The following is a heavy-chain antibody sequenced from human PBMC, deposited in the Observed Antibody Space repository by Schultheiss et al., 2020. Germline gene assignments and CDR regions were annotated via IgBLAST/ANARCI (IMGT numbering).Heavy chain of an antibody. CDR2: ISYDGSNK. Sequence: GESLKISCAASGFTFSSYSMNWVRQAPGKGLEWVAVISYDGSNKYYADSVKGRFTISRDDSKNTLYLQMNSLTAEDTALYYCARFSRRLRDAFDIWGQGTMVTVS. CDR1: GFTFSSYS. V-gene: IGHV3-30*03. J-gene: IGHJ3*02. CDR3: ARFSRRLRDAFDI. D-gene: IGHD4-17*01.